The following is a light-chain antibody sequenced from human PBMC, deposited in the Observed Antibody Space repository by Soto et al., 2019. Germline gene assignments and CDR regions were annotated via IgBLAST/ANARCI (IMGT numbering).Light chain of an antibody. CDR2: DAS. CDR3: QQYKLLVT. CDR1: QSISSW. Sequence: DIQMTQSPSTLSASVGDRVTITCRASQSISSWLAWYQQKPGKAPKLLIYDASSLESGVPSRFSGSGSGTEFTLTISSLQPDDFATYYCQQYKLLVTFGPGTKVDIK. J-gene: IGKJ3*01. V-gene: IGKV1-5*01.